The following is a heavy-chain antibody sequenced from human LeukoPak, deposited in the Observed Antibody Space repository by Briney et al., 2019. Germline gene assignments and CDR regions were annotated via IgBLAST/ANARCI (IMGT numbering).Heavy chain of an antibody. J-gene: IGHJ6*03. D-gene: IGHD3-9*01. CDR1: GGTFSSYA. CDR2: ISAYNGNT. Sequence: ASVKVSCKASGGTFSSYAISWVRQAHGQGLEWMGWISAYNGNTNYAQKLQGRVTMTTDTSTSTAYMELRSLRSDDTAVYYCARDFHYDILTGYYKYYYYYMDVWGKGTTVTVSS. CDR3: ARDFHYDILTGYYKYYYYYMDV. V-gene: IGHV1-18*01.